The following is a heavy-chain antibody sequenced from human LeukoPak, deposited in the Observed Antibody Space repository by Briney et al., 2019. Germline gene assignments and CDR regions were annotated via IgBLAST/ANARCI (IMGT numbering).Heavy chain of an antibody. D-gene: IGHD2-2*01. J-gene: IGHJ5*02. CDR2: INHNSGGT. V-gene: IGHV1-2*02. CDR1: GYTFTGYY. Sequence: ASVQGSCKASGYTFTGYYMHWVRQAPGQGLEWMGWINHNSGGTNYAQKFQGRVTMTKDTYISTAYMELSRVRSDDTAVYYCARADIVVVPARYNWFDPWGQGTLVTVSS. CDR3: ARADIVVVPARYNWFDP.